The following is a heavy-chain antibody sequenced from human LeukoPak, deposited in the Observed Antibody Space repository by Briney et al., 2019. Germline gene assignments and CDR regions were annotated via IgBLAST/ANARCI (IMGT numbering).Heavy chain of an antibody. D-gene: IGHD3-22*01. CDR3: ARQPNYYDSSGYHHYFDY. Sequence: SETLSLTCTVSGGSISSSSYYWGWIRQPPGKGLEWIGSIYYSGSTYYNPSLKSRVTISVDTSKNQFSLKLSSVTAADTAVYYCARQPNYYDSSGYHHYFDYWGQGTLVTVSS. V-gene: IGHV4-39*01. J-gene: IGHJ4*02. CDR1: GGSISSSSYY. CDR2: IYYSGST.